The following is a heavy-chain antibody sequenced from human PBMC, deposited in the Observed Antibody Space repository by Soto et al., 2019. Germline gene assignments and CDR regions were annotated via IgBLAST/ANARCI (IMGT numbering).Heavy chain of an antibody. J-gene: IGHJ4*02. Sequence: QVLLVQSGAEVKKPGASVQVSCRASGYTFTDKFMHWVRQAPGQGLEWMGWINPTSGVTNYAPKFQGRVIMTRDTSISTAYMKLSRLTFDDTAIYYCARGPYFFGLGGTGANDYWGQGTLVTVSS. CDR3: ARGPYFFGLGGTGANDY. CDR1: GYTFTDKF. V-gene: IGHV1-2*02. CDR2: INPTSGVT. D-gene: IGHD3-10*01.